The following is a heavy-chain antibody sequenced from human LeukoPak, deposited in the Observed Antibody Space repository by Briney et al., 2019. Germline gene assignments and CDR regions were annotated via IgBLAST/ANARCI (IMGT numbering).Heavy chain of an antibody. J-gene: IGHJ4*02. CDR1: GVTFSSYE. D-gene: IGHD3-22*01. CDR2: ISSSGSTI. Sequence: GGSLRLSCAASGVTFSSYEMNWVREAPGKGLEWVSYISSSGSTIYYADSVKGRFTISRDNAKNSLYLQMNSLRAEDTAVYYCARAIQTYYYDSSGYYFWGQGTLVTVSS. CDR3: ARAIQTYYYDSSGYYF. V-gene: IGHV3-48*03.